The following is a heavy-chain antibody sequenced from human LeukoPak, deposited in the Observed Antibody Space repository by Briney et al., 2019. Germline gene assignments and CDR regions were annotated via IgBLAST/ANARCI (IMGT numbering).Heavy chain of an antibody. CDR1: GYSISSNYY. D-gene: IGHD6-6*01. V-gene: IGHV4-38-2*02. J-gene: IGHJ4*02. Sequence: SETLSLTCSVSGYSISSNYYWGWIRQPPGKGLEWIGEINHSGRTNYDPSLKSRVTISVDTSKNQFSLKLTSVTAADTAVYYCARRGAFSSSSGYWGQGTLVTVSS. CDR2: INHSGRT. CDR3: ARRGAFSSSSGY.